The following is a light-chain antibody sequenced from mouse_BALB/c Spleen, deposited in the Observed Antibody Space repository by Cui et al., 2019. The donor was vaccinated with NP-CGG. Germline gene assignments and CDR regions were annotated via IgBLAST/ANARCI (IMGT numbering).Light chain of an antibody. CDR3: ALWYSNHWV. Sequence: QAVVTQESALTTSPGETVTLTCCPSTGAVTSSNYANWVQEKPDHLFTGLIGGTNNRAPGVPARFSGSLIGYKAALTITGAQTEDEAIYFCALWYSNHWVFGGGTKLTVL. J-gene: IGLJ1*01. CDR2: GTN. V-gene: IGLV1*01. CDR1: TGAVTSSNY.